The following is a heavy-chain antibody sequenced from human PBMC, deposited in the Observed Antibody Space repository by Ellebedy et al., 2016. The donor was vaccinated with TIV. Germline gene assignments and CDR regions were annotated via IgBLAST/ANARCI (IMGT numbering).Heavy chain of an antibody. CDR1: GFTFSTYG. Sequence: GGSLRLSCAASGFTFSTYGMHWVRQAPGKGLQWVAFIRYDGTNKYYADSVKGRFTISRDNSKNRLYLQMNSLRPEDTAVYYCAKSSGRISVAGPFSDKYFDYWGQGNLVTVSS. CDR3: AKSSGRISVAGPFSDKYFDY. CDR2: IRYDGTNK. V-gene: IGHV3-30*02. D-gene: IGHD6-19*01. J-gene: IGHJ4*02.